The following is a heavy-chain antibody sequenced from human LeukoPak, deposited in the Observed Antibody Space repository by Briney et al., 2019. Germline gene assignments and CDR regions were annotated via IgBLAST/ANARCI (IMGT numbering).Heavy chain of an antibody. D-gene: IGHD2-2*01. V-gene: IGHV1-2*02. CDR3: ARDIVVVRGRGYFDY. J-gene: IGHJ4*02. Sequence: ASVKVSCKASGYTFIDYDINWVRQAPGQGLEWMGWINPNSGGTNYAQKFQGRVTMTRDTSISTAYMELSRLRSDDTAVYYCARDIVVVRGRGYFDYWGQGTLVTVSS. CDR2: INPNSGGT. CDR1: GYTFIDYD.